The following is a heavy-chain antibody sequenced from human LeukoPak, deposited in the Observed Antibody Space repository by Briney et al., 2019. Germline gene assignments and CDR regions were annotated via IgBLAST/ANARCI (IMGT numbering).Heavy chain of an antibody. Sequence: GGSLRLSCAASGFTFSSYGMSWVRQAPGKGLEWVSAISGSGGSTYYADSVKGRFTISRDNSKNTLYLQMNSLRAEDTAVYYCAKAIAGVYYYYMDVWGKGTTVTISS. V-gene: IGHV3-23*01. CDR3: AKAIAGVYYYYMDV. D-gene: IGHD6-13*01. CDR1: GFTFSSYG. J-gene: IGHJ6*03. CDR2: ISGSGGST.